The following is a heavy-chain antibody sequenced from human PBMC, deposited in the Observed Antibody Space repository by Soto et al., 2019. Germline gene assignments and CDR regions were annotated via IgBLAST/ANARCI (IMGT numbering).Heavy chain of an antibody. CDR2: ISYDGSNK. CDR3: AKDQSEEVTTNYYYYGMDV. CDR1: GFTFSSYG. D-gene: IGHD4-17*01. V-gene: IGHV3-30*18. Sequence: PGGSLRLSCAASGFTFSSYGMHWVRQAPGKGLAWVAVISYDGSNKYYADSVKGRFTISRDNSKTTLYLHMNSLRAEDTAVYYCAKDQSEEVTTNYYYYGMDVWGQGTTVTVSS. J-gene: IGHJ6*02.